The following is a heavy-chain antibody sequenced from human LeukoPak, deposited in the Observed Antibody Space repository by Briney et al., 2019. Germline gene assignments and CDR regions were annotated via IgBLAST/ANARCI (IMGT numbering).Heavy chain of an antibody. CDR3: ARGRPRGYSYGYWYFDL. D-gene: IGHD5-18*01. CDR2: IYYSGST. CDR1: GGSISSGDYY. Sequence: SQTLSLTCTVSGGSISSGDYYWSWIRQPPGKGLEWIGYIYYSGSTYYNPTLKSRVTISVGTSKNQFSLKLSSVTAADTAVYYCARGRPRGYSYGYWYFDLWGRGTLVTVSS. V-gene: IGHV4-30-4*01. J-gene: IGHJ2*01.